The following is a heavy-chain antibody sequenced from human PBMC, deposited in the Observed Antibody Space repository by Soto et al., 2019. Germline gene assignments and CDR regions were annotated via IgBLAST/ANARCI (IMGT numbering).Heavy chain of an antibody. Sequence: GGSLRLSCVDSEFVDSGNYRIWVRQAPGKGLEWVSVIYSGGSTYYADSVKGRFSISRDNSRDTLYLQMNSLRAEDTAVYYCGRSSGWYFFDYWGQGTLVTVSA. CDR1: EFVDSGNY. D-gene: IGHD6-19*01. CDR3: GRSSGWYFFDY. J-gene: IGHJ4*02. V-gene: IGHV3-53*01. CDR2: IYSGGST.